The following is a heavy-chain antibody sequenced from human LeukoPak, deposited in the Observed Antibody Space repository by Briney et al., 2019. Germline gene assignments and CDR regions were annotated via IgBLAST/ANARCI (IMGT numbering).Heavy chain of an antibody. CDR3: ARGGGSSWYWFDP. D-gene: IGHD6-13*01. J-gene: IGHJ5*02. V-gene: IGHV3-33*01. CDR2: IWYDGSNK. CDR1: GFTFSSYG. Sequence: PGGSLRLSCAASGFTFSSYGMHWVRQAPGKGLEWVAVIWYDGSNKYYADSVKGRFTISRDNSKNTLYLQMNSLSAEDTAVYYCARGGGSSWYWFDPWGQGTLVTVSS.